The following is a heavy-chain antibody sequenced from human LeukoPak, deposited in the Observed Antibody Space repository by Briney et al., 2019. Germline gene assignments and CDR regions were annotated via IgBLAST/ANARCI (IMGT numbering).Heavy chain of an antibody. Sequence: PGGSLRLSCAGSGFTLSNSWMGWVRQAPGKGLEWVANINPSGSDKYYVDSAEGRFTVSKDNAKNSVYLQMNSLRVEDTGIYYCGGWGVNAGLDSWGQGTLVSVSA. CDR2: INPSGSDK. V-gene: IGHV3-7*01. CDR3: GGWGVNAGLDS. D-gene: IGHD3-10*01. CDR1: GFTLSNSW. J-gene: IGHJ5*01.